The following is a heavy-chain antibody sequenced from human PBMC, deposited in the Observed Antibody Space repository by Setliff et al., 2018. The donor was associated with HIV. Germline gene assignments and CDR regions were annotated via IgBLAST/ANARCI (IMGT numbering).Heavy chain of an antibody. Sequence: GGSLRLSCAASGFTFYTYAMTWVRQAPGKGLEWVSSISGNGGSTYYADSVKGRFTISRDNSKNTLYLQMNSLRAEDTAVYYCANRLRGYNKWYYFDYWGQGTLVTVSS. CDR3: ANRLRGYNKWYYFDY. CDR2: ISGNGGST. D-gene: IGHD1-1*01. CDR1: GFTFYTYA. J-gene: IGHJ4*02. V-gene: IGHV3-23*01.